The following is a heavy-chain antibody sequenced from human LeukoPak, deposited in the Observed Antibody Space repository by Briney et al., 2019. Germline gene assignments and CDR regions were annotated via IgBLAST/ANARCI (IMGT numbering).Heavy chain of an antibody. CDR1: GFTFSNYA. D-gene: IGHD1-26*01. J-gene: IGHJ4*02. CDR3: VKGGTGSYYYFDY. Sequence: GGSLRLSCSASGFTFSNYAMHWVRQAPGKGLEYVSAITSNGGSTYYADSVKGRFTISRDNSKNTVYLQMSSLRAEDTVVYYCVKGGTGSYYYFDYWGQGTLVTVSS. V-gene: IGHV3-64D*06. CDR2: ITSNGGST.